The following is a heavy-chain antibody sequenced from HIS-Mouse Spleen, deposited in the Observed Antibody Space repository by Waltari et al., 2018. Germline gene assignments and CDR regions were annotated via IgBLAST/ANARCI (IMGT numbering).Heavy chain of an antibody. CDR1: GGSISSSSYY. CDR3: ARMASSLEYSSSRVAFDI. CDR2: IYYSGST. D-gene: IGHD6-6*01. Sequence: QLQLQESGPGLVKPSETLSLTCTVSGGSISSSSYYWGWIRQPPGKGLEWIGSIYYSGSTYYNPSLKSRVTISVDTSKNQFSLKLSSVTAADTAVYYCARMASSLEYSSSRVAFDIWGQGTMVTVSS. V-gene: IGHV4-39*07. J-gene: IGHJ3*02.